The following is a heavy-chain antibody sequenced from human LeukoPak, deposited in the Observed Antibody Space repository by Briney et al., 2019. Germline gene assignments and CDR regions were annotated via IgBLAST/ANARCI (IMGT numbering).Heavy chain of an antibody. D-gene: IGHD1-20*01. J-gene: IGHJ4*02. CDR3: AKDQRQVTYNWNRDY. V-gene: IGHV3-23*01. CDR2: ISGSGGST. CDR1: GFTFSSYA. Sequence: PGRSLRLSCAASGFTFSSYAMSWVRQAPGKGLEWVSAISGSGGSTYYADSVKGRFTFSRDNSKNTLFLQMNSLRAEDTAVYYCAKDQRQVTYNWNRDYWGQGTLVTVSS.